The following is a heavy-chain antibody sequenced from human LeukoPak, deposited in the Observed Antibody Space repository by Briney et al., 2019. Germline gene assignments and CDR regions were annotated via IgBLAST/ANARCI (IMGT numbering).Heavy chain of an antibody. CDR2: IHQDGSVT. CDR3: ARGRGWVDH. CDR1: GFTFTAYA. J-gene: IGHJ4*02. D-gene: IGHD3-16*01. V-gene: IGHV3-7*01. Sequence: GGSLRLSCAASGFTFTAYAMSWFRQTPGKGLEWVGNIHQDGSVTNYVDAAKGRFTISRDNARNSVFLQLNSLRAEDTALYYCARGRGWVDHWGQGTLVTVSS.